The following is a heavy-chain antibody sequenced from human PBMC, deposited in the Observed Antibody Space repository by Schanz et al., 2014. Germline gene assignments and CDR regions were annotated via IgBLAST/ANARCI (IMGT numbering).Heavy chain of an antibody. J-gene: IGHJ2*01. CDR3: GRAGTGMAGWYFEL. CDR1: GFTFSDYS. V-gene: IGHV3-64D*06. CDR2: ISNNGDST. Sequence: EVQLVESGGGLVQPGGSLRLSCAASGFTFSDYSMNWVRQAPGKGLEYISAISNNGDSTYYADSVKGRFTISRDNSKNTLFLQMSSLRVDDMAVYYCGRAGTGMAGWYFELWGRGTLVTVSS. D-gene: IGHD5-18*01.